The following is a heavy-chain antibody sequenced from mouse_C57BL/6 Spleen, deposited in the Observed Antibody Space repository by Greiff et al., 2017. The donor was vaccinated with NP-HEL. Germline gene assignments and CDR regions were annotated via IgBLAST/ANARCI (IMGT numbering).Heavy chain of an antibody. CDR3: ARNYGSSSPY. CDR1: GYAFSSSW. V-gene: IGHV1-82*01. J-gene: IGHJ3*01. D-gene: IGHD1-1*01. Sequence: QVQLQQSGPELVKPGASVKISCKASGYAFSSSWMNWVKQRPGKGLEWIGRIYPGDGDTNYNGKFKGKATLTADKSSSTAYMQLSSLTSEDSAVYFCARNYGSSSPYWGQGTLVTVSA. CDR2: IYPGDGDT.